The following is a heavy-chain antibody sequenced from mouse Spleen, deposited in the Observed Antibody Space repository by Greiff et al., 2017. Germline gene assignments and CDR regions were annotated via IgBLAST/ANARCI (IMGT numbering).Heavy chain of an antibody. CDR2: IWRGGST. Sequence: VQLQQSGPGLVQPSQSLSITCTVPGFSLTSHGVSWVRQSPGKGLEWLGVIWRGGSTDYYAAFMSRLSITKDNSKSQVFFKLNSLQADDTAIYNCANNGYDYRWYYDVWGAGTTGTVSS. V-gene: IGHV2-5*01. CDR1: GFSLTSHG. J-gene: IGHJ1*01. D-gene: IGHD2-4*01. CDR3: ANNGYDYRWYYDV.